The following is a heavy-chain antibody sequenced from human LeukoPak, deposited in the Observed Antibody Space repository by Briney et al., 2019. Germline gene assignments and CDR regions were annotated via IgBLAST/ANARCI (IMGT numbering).Heavy chain of an antibody. V-gene: IGHV3-49*04. J-gene: IGHJ4*02. D-gene: IGHD2-21*01. CDR1: GFTFGDYA. Sequence: GGSLRLSCTVSGFTFGDYAMSWVRQAPGKGLEWVGFIRSKAYGGTTEYAASVKGRCTISRDDSKSIAYLQMNSLKAEDTAVYYCTRDMKRLWWEGGDYWGQGTLVTVSS. CDR3: TRDMKRLWWEGGDY. CDR2: IRSKAYGGTT.